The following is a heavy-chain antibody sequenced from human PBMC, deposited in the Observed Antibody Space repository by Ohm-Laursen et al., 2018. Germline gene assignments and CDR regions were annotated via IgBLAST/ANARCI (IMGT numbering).Heavy chain of an antibody. J-gene: IGHJ5*02. CDR1: GFIVSSND. V-gene: IGHV3-53*01. CDR3: ALVSRGWLDP. CDR2: IYSGGST. D-gene: IGHD2-15*01. Sequence: SLRLSCAASGFIVSSNDMSWVRQAPGKGLEWVSVIYSGGSTYLADSVKGRFTISRDNSKNTLYLQMNSLSTDDTAVYYCALVSRGWLDPWGQGTLVTVSS.